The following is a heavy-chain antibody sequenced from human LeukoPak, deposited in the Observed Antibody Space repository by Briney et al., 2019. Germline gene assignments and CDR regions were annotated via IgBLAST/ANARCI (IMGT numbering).Heavy chain of an antibody. Sequence: GASVKVSCKASGYTFTSYGISWVRQAPGQGLEWMGWINPNSGGTNYAQKFQGRVTMTRDTSISTAYMELSRLRSDDTAVYYCGLIPGIAAAGYYYYGMDVWGQGTTVTVSS. V-gene: IGHV1-2*02. D-gene: IGHD6-13*01. CDR3: GLIPGIAAAGYYYYGMDV. J-gene: IGHJ6*02. CDR1: GYTFTSYG. CDR2: INPNSGGT.